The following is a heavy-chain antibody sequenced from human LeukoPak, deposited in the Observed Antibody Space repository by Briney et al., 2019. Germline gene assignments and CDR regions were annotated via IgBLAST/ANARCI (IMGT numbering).Heavy chain of an antibody. CDR3: ARDYTGYDGIFDY. Sequence: GGSLRLSCAASGFTFSSYEMNWVRQAPGKGLEYVSAISRNGDDTYYANSVKGRFTISRDKSKNTVYLQMGSLRPEDMAVYYCARDYTGYDGIFDYWGLGTVVTVSS. J-gene: IGHJ4*02. V-gene: IGHV3-64*01. CDR2: ISRNGDDT. D-gene: IGHD5-12*01. CDR1: GFTFSSYE.